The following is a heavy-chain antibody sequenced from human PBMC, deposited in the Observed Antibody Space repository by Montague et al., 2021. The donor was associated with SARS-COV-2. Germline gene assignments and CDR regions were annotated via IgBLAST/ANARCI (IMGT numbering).Heavy chain of an antibody. Sequence: SLRLSCAASGFSFTTYSMNWVRQAPGKGLEWASSISSSSSYIYYADSVKGRFTISRDNAKNSLYLQMNSLRAEDTAVYYCGKVIPRSCGIGDYWGQGTLVAVSS. D-gene: IGHD1-26*01. CDR2: ISSSSSYI. V-gene: IGHV3-21*01. CDR1: GFSFTTYS. CDR3: GKVIPRSCGIGDY. J-gene: IGHJ4*02.